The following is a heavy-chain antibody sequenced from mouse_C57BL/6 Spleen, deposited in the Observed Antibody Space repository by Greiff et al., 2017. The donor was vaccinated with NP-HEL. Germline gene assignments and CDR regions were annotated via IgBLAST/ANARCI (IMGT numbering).Heavy chain of an antibody. CDR2: IYPGDGDT. V-gene: IGHV1-80*01. J-gene: IGHJ1*03. CDR1: GYAFSSYW. CDR3: AAVVEWYFDV. D-gene: IGHD1-1*01. Sequence: VKLMESGAELVKPGASVKISCKASGYAFSSYWMNWVKQRPGKGLEWIGQIYPGDGDTNYNGKFKGKATLTADKSSSTAYMQLSSLTSEDSAVYFCAAVVEWYFDVWGTGTTVTVSS.